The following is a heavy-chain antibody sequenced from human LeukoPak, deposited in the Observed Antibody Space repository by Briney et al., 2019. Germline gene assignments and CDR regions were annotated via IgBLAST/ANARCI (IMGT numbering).Heavy chain of an antibody. CDR3: ARDAVAGIERVGAFDI. J-gene: IGHJ3*02. Sequence: ASVKVSCKASGYTFTSQYIHWVRQAPGQGPEWMGIINPSGGSTSYAQKFQGRVTMTRDTSTSTVYMELSSLRSEDTAVYYCARDAVAGIERVGAFDIWGQGTMVTVSS. V-gene: IGHV1-46*01. D-gene: IGHD6-19*01. CDR1: GYTFTSQY. CDR2: INPSGGST.